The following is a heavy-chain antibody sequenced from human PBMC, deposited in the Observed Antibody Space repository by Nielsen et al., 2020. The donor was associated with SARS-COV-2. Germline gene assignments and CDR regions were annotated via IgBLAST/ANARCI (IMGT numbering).Heavy chain of an antibody. V-gene: IGHV1-69*06. J-gene: IGHJ6*02. CDR2: IIPIFGTA. CDR3: ASTGDFDGYNDYYYGMDV. Sequence: WVRQAPGQGFEWMGGIIPIFGTANYAQKFQGRVTITADKSTSTAYMELSSLRSEDTAVYYCASTGDFDGYNDYYYGMDVWGQGTTVTVSS. D-gene: IGHD5-24*01.